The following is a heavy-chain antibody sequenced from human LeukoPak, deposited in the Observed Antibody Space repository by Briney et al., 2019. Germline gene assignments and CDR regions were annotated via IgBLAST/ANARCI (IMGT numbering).Heavy chain of an antibody. CDR2: INWNGGST. V-gene: IGHV3-20*04. Sequence: GGSLRLSCAASGFTFDDYGMSWVRQAPGKGLEWVSGINWNGGSTAYADSVKGRFTISRDNAKNSLYLQMNSLRVEDTALYYCTRTFHYGSSRRYDWHFDCGGRGTLVTVSA. CDR1: GFTFDDYG. J-gene: IGHJ2*01. CDR3: TRTFHYGSSRRYDWHFDC. D-gene: IGHD6-13*01.